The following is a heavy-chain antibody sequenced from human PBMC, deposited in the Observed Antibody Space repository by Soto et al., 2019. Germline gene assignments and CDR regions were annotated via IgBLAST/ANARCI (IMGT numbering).Heavy chain of an antibody. CDR1: GFTFSSYA. CDR3: AKADCSGGGCFRNFDC. J-gene: IGHJ4*02. D-gene: IGHD2-15*01. CDR2: IRGTGGQT. V-gene: IGHV3-23*01. Sequence: EVQLLESGGGVVQPGGSLRLSCAASGFTFSSYAMGWVRQAPGKGLEWDSTIRGTGGQTYNADSVKGRFTISRDNSKNTLYLQMSSLRAEDTALYYCAKADCSGGGCFRNFDCWGQGTLVTVSS.